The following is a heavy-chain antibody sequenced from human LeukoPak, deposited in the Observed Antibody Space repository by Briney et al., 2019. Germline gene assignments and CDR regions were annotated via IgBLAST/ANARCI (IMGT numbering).Heavy chain of an antibody. J-gene: IGHJ4*02. CDR2: IYYSGST. Sequence: WVRQAPGKGLEWIGSIYYSGSTYYNPSLKSRVTISVDTSKYQFSLKLSSVTAADTAVYYCARRRGGYDYFDYWGQGTLVTVSS. CDR3: ARRRGGYDYFDY. D-gene: IGHD3-3*01. V-gene: IGHV4-39*01.